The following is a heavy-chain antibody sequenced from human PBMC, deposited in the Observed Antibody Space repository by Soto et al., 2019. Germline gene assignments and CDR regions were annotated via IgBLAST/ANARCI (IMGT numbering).Heavy chain of an antibody. CDR1: GFTFNNAW. CDR3: TTAENYYDSSSFDY. V-gene: IGHV3-15*01. CDR2: IKSKTDGGTT. Sequence: GGSLRLSCVASGFTFNNAWMNWVRQVPGKGLEWVGRIKSKTDGGTTDYAALVKGRFTISRDDSKTTLYLQMNGLKTEDTAVYYCTTAENYYDSSSFDYWGQGTLVTVLL. D-gene: IGHD3-22*01. J-gene: IGHJ4*02.